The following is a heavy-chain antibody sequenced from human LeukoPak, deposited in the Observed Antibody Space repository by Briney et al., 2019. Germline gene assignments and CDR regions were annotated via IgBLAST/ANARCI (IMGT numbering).Heavy chain of an antibody. J-gene: IGHJ5*02. CDR3: ARPRNIAVAGIRTYNWFDP. CDR1: GYTFTSYG. D-gene: IGHD6-19*01. V-gene: IGHV1-18*01. CDR2: ISAYNGNT. Sequence: ASVKVSCKSSGYTFTSYGISWVRQAPGQGLEWMGWISAYNGNTNYAQKLQGRVTMTTDTSTSTAYMELRSLRSDDTAVYYCARPRNIAVAGIRTYNWFDPWGQGTLVTVPS.